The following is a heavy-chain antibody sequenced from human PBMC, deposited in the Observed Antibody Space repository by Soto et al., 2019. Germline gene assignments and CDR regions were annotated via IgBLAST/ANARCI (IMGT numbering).Heavy chain of an antibody. D-gene: IGHD5-12*01. CDR2: INPNSGGT. V-gene: IGHV1-2*04. J-gene: IGHJ4*02. Sequence: ASVKVSCKASGYTFTGYYMHWVRQAPGQGLEWMGWINPNSGGTNYAQKFQGWVTMTRDTSISTAYMELSRLRSDDTAVYYCARARGYSGYDLDYWGQGTLVTVSS. CDR3: ARARGYSGYDLDY. CDR1: GYTFTGYY.